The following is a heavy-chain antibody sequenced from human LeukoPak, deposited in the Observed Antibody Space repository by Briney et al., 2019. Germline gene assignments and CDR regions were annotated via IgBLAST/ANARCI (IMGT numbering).Heavy chain of an antibody. V-gene: IGHV3-48*04. CDR2: ISSSSSTI. D-gene: IGHD3-22*01. Sequence: PGGSLRLSCAASGFTFSSYSMNWVRQAPGKGLEWVSYISSSSSTIYYADSVKGRFTISRDNAKNSLYLQMNSLRAEDTAVYYCARVSAPLEGMIVARAFDYWGQGTLVTVSS. J-gene: IGHJ4*02. CDR3: ARVSAPLEGMIVARAFDY. CDR1: GFTFSSYS.